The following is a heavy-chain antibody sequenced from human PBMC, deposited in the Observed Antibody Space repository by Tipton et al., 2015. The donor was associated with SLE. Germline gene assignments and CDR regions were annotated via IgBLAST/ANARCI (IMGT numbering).Heavy chain of an antibody. D-gene: IGHD4-23*01. Sequence: QVQLVQSGAEVRKPGASVKVSCKASGYTFTSYYMHWVRQPPGQGLEWMGIINPSGGGTSYAQKFQGRVTLTRDTSTSTVYMELSSLTSEDTAVYYCASDGVGNSVYFQHWGQGTLVTVSS. V-gene: IGHV1-46*01. J-gene: IGHJ1*01. CDR2: INPSGGGT. CDR1: GYTFTSYY. CDR3: ASDGVGNSVYFQH.